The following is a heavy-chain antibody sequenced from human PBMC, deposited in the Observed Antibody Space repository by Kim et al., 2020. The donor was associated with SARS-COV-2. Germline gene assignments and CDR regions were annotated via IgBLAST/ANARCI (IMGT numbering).Heavy chain of an antibody. V-gene: IGHV1-8*01. J-gene: IGHJ3*02. CDR3: ARDLPSYGDFAFDI. Sequence: AQKVQAQVTMTRNTSRSTAYMELSSLRSEDTAVYYCARDLPSYGDFAFDIWGQGTMVTVSS. D-gene: IGHD4-17*01.